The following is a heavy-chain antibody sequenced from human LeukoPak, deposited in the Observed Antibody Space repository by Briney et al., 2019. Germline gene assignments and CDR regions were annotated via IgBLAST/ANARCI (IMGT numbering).Heavy chain of an antibody. J-gene: IGHJ4*02. CDR1: GFTVSSNH. CDR2: IYSGGST. V-gene: IGHV3-53*01. Sequence: GGSLRLSCAASGFTVSSNHMSWVRQAPGKGLEWVSVIYSGGSTDYAGSVEGRFTISRDNLKNTLYLQMNSLRAEDTAVYYCARGPAGYNWGQGTLVTFSS. CDR3: ARGPAGYN. D-gene: IGHD1-1*01.